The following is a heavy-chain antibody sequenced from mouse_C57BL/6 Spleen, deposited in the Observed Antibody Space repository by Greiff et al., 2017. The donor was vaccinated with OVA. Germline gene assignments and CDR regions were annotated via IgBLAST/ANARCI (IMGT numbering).Heavy chain of an antibody. CDR1: GYTFTSYT. V-gene: IGHV1-4*01. CDR2: INPSSDYT. Sequence: QVQLKESGAELARPGASVKMSCKASGYTFTSYTMHWVKQRPGQGLEWIGYINPSSDYTKYNQKFKDKATLTADKSSSTAYMQLSSLTSEDSAVYYCARKGEVHWYFDVWGTGTTVTVSS. CDR3: ARKGEVHWYFDV. J-gene: IGHJ1*03.